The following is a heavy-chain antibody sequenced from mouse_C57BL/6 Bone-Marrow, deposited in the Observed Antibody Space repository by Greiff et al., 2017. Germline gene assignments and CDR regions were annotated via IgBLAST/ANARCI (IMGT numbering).Heavy chain of an antibody. V-gene: IGHV1-64*01. Sequence: QVQLQQPGAELVKPGASVKLSCKASGYTFTNYWMHWVKQRPGQGLEWIGMMHPNGGSPDYNEKLKSEATLSVDQSSRTAYMELSSLTSEDSAVYYCARSYDYDDYTMDYWGQGTSVTVSS. CDR2: MHPNGGSP. D-gene: IGHD2-4*01. J-gene: IGHJ4*01. CDR3: ARSYDYDDYTMDY. CDR1: GYTFTNYW.